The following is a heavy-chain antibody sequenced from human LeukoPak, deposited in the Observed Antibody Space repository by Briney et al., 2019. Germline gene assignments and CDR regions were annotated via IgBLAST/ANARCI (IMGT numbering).Heavy chain of an antibody. CDR2: INHSGSA. CDR1: GGSFSGYY. J-gene: IGHJ4*02. CDR3: ARGRRGPYCSGGSCYRPFSFDY. Sequence: PSETLSLTCAVYGGSFSGYYWSWIRQPPGKGLEWIGEINHSGSANYNPSLKSRVTISVDTSKNQFSLKLSSVTAADTAVYYCARGRRGPYCSGGSCYRPFSFDYWGQGTLVTVSS. V-gene: IGHV4-34*01. D-gene: IGHD2-15*01.